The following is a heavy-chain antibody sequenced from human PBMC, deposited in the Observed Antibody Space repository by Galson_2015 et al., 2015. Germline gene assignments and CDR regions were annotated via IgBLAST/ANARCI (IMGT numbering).Heavy chain of an antibody. CDR1: EYSFSNYW. Sequence: QSGAEVKKPGESLKISCKGFEYSFSNYWIGWVRHLPGKGLEWMGIIYPRDSDTRYSPSFQGQVIISADKSISTVYLQWSSLKASVTAMYYCGRRPSIVRDTQFDYWGPGPLVTVS. CDR2: IYPRDSDT. J-gene: IGHJ4*02. V-gene: IGHV5-51*03. CDR3: GRRPSIVRDTQFDY. D-gene: IGHD1-26*01.